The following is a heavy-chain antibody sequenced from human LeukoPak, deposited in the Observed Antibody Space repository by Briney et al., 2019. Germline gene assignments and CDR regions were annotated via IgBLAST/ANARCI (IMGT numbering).Heavy chain of an antibody. V-gene: IGHV3-7*01. Sequence: GGSLRLSCVASRFTFSNYWMTWVRQAPGKVLERVANIKKDGGETYYMESVKGRFSISRDNARNSLYLQMNSLTVEDTAVYYCARDMGWQQFDQWGQGTLVTVSS. J-gene: IGHJ4*02. CDR3: ARDMGWQQFDQ. CDR2: IKKDGGET. CDR1: RFTFSNYW. D-gene: IGHD5-24*01.